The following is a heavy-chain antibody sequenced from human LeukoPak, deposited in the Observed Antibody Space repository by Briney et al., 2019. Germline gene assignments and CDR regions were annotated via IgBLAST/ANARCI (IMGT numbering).Heavy chain of an antibody. Sequence: SETLSLTCTVSGGSISSGDYYWSWIRQPPGKGLEWIGYIYYSGGTYYNPSLKSRVTISVDTSKNQFSLKLSSVTAADTAVYYCARVGNMEFDYWGQGTLVTVSS. CDR3: ARVGNMEFDY. V-gene: IGHV4-30-4*01. CDR2: IYYSGGT. J-gene: IGHJ4*02. CDR1: GGSISSGDYY. D-gene: IGHD2/OR15-2a*01.